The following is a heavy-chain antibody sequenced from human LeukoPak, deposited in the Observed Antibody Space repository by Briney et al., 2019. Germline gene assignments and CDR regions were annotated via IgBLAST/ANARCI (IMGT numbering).Heavy chain of an antibody. CDR1: VYSFTSYS. CDR3: ARRVTTCGPGYIDV. D-gene: IGHD4-11*01. Sequence: GESLKIPCQASVYSFTSYSIGWVRQMPGKGLEWMGIIYPGDSDTRYRPSFQGQVPISADKSISTAYLQWSSLKASDTAMYYCARRVTTCGPGYIDVLGQGTTVTVSS. J-gene: IGHJ6*01. V-gene: IGHV5-51*01. CDR2: IYPGDSDT.